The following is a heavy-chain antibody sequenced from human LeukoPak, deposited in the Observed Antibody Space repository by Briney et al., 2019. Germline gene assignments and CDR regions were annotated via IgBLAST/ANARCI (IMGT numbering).Heavy chain of an antibody. CDR2: IGYDGVHR. J-gene: IGHJ4*02. Sequence: GGSLRLLCVASGFIFSDYPMHWVRQAPGKALEGVAVIGYDGVHRFYIDSLQGRFTISRDDSKNTLYLQMDSLRPEDTAIYYCARDFLRGAPDYLDHRGQGTLVTVSS. CDR3: ARDFLRGAPDYLDH. CDR1: GFIFSDYP. D-gene: IGHD3-10*01. V-gene: IGHV3-30*14.